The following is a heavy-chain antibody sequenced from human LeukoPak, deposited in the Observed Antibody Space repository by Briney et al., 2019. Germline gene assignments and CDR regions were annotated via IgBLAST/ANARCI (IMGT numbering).Heavy chain of an antibody. CDR3: ARERASSGFYYYYYMDV. V-gene: IGHV4-38-2*02. D-gene: IGHD3-22*01. CDR2: ISHSGST. CDR1: GYSISSGYY. J-gene: IGHJ6*03. Sequence: PSETLSLTCSVAGYSISSGYYWGWIRQPPGKGLEWIGSISHSGSTYDNPSLKSRVTISVDTSKNQFSLKLSSVTAADTAVYYCARERASSGFYYYYYMDVWGKGTTVTVSS.